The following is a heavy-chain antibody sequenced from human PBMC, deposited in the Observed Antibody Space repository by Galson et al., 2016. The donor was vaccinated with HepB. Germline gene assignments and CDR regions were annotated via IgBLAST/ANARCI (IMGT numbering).Heavy chain of an antibody. J-gene: IGHJ4*02. CDR3: ATSAGRGVYDC. CDR1: GYTFTTYA. D-gene: IGHD2-8*01. V-gene: IGHV7-4-1*02. Sequence: SVKVSCKASGYTFTTYAMNWVRQAPGQGLECMGWINTNTGNPTYAQGFTGRFVFSLDTSVSTAYLQISGLKAEDTAVYYCATSAGRGVYDCWDQGTLVTVSS. CDR2: INTNTGNP.